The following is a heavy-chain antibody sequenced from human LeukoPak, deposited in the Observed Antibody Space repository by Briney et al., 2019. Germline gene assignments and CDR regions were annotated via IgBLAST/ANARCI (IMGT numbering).Heavy chain of an antibody. CDR2: INSDGSST. Sequence: GGSLRCSCAASGFSFSNHWMHWVRQVPGKGLVWVSSINSDGSSTTYADSVKGRFTISRDNAKNTLYLQMNSLRDEDTAVYYCTRDVSQSSSWYGEFDYWGQGTQVTVSS. CDR3: TRDVSQSSSWYGEFDY. CDR1: GFSFSNHW. V-gene: IGHV3-74*03. D-gene: IGHD6-13*01. J-gene: IGHJ4*02.